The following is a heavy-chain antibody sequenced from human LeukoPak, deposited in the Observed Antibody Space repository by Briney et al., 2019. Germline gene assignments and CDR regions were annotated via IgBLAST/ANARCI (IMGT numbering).Heavy chain of an antibody. CDR3: ARGPPLYYYDSSGLPDFDY. CDR1: GGTFSSYA. D-gene: IGHD3-22*01. CDR2: IIPILGIA. V-gene: IGHV1-69*10. Sequence: VKVSCKASGGTFSSYAISWVRQAPGQGLEWMGRIIPILGIANYAQKFQGRVTITADKSTSTAYMELSGLRSEDTAVYYCARGPPLYYYDSSGLPDFDYWGQGTLVTVSS. J-gene: IGHJ4*02.